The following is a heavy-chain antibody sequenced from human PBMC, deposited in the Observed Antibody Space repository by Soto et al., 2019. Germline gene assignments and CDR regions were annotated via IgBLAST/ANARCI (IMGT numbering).Heavy chain of an antibody. J-gene: IGHJ4*02. V-gene: IGHV4-59*01. Sequence: ETLALTCNVSGGSISNDYWNWIRQPPGKRLEWIGYISDSGSTKYNPSLMSRVTISADMSKNQVSLKVKSVAAADTAIYYCAKKVNSGSGSQYFDYWGQGTLVTVSS. CDR2: ISDSGST. D-gene: IGHD3-10*01. CDR1: GGSISNDY. CDR3: AKKVNSGSGSQYFDY.